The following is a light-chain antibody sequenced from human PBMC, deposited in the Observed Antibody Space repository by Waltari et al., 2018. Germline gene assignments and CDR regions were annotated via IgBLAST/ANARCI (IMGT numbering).Light chain of an antibody. CDR1: SSNIGNYF. V-gene: IGLV1-51*01. CDR2: DNN. CDR3: ATWDNSLTDVV. J-gene: IGLJ2*01. Sequence: QSVLTQPPSVSAAPGQKVTISCSGSSSNIGNYFVSWYHQLPGAAPKLLIYDNNKRPSGIPGRVSASKSGTSATLGITGLQIGDEADYYGATWDNSLTDVVFGGGTKLTVL.